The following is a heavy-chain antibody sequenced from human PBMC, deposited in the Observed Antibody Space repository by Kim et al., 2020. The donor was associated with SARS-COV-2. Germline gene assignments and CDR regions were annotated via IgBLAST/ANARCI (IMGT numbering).Heavy chain of an antibody. CDR3: ARVIAVAGVPDPGWFDP. V-gene: IGHV4-39*07. CDR1: GGSISSSSYY. Sequence: SETLSLTCTVSGGSISSSSYYWGWIRQPPGKGLEWIGSIYYSGSTYYNPSLKSRVTISVDTSKNQFSLKLSSVTAADTAVYYCARVIAVAGVPDPGWFDPWGQGTLVTVSS. J-gene: IGHJ5*02. CDR2: IYYSGST. D-gene: IGHD6-19*01.